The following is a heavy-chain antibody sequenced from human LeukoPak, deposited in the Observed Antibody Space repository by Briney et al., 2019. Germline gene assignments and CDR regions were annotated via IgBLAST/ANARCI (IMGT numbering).Heavy chain of an antibody. D-gene: IGHD4-17*01. V-gene: IGHV3-21*01. J-gene: IGHJ3*02. CDR2: ISSSSSYI. Sequence: PRRSLRLSCALSGVTSSSYSMSWVRHAPGEGLEWVSSISSSSSYIYYADSVKGRFTISRDNAKNSLYLQMNSLRAEDTAVYYCTDYGDSFDIWGQGTMVTVSS. CDR1: GVTSSSYS. CDR3: TDYGDSFDI.